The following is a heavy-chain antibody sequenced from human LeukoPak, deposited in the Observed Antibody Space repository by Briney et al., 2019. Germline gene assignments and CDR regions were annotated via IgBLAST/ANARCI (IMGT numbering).Heavy chain of an antibody. J-gene: IGHJ3*02. Sequence: SETLSLTCTVSGGSISSGDYYWSWIRQPPGKGLEWIGYIYYSGSTYYNPSLKSRVTISVDTSKNQFSLKLSSVTAADTAVYYCARVWDYDAFDIWGQGTMVTVSS. CDR2: IYYSGST. CDR3: ARVWDYDAFDI. D-gene: IGHD1-7*01. V-gene: IGHV4-30-4*01. CDR1: GGSISSGDYY.